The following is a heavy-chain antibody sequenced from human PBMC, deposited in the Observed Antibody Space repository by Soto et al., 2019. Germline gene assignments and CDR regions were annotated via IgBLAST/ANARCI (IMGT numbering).Heavy chain of an antibody. V-gene: IGHV4-34*01. D-gene: IGHD6-13*01. J-gene: IGHJ4*02. CDR2: INHSGST. Sequence: SETLSLTCAVYGRSFSGYYWGWIRQPPGKGLEWIGEINHSGSTNYNPSLKSRVTISVDTSKNQFSLKLSSVTAADTAVYYCARGRIAAAGSELWGQGTLVTVSS. CDR3: ARGRIAAAGSEL. CDR1: GRSFSGYY.